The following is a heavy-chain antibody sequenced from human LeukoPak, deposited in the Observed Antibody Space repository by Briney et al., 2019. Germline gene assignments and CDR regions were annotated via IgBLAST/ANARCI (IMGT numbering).Heavy chain of an antibody. Sequence: SETLSLTCAVYGGSFSGYYWSWIRQPPGKGLEWIGEINHSGSTSYNPSLKSRVTISVDTSKNQFSLKLSSVTAADTAVYYCARYPVTLAARLYYYGMDVWGQGTTVTVSS. J-gene: IGHJ6*02. D-gene: IGHD6-6*01. CDR2: INHSGST. CDR1: GGSFSGYY. V-gene: IGHV4-34*01. CDR3: ARYPVTLAARLYYYGMDV.